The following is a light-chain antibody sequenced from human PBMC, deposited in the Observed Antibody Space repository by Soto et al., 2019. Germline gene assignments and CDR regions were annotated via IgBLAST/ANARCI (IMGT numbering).Light chain of an antibody. V-gene: IGKV3-20*01. CDR1: QSLSGNY. CDR3: HQYGHSPIT. Sequence: EIVLTQSPGTLSLSPGERVTLSCRASQSLSGNYLAWYQQKPGQAPKFLIYGASNRAAGIPDRFSGGGSGTDFALTINRLEPEDCAVYYCHQYGHSPITFGQGTRLEIK. J-gene: IGKJ5*01. CDR2: GAS.